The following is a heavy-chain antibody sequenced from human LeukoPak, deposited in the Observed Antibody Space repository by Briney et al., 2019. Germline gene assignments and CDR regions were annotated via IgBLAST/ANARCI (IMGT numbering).Heavy chain of an antibody. CDR2: IGYSGGDI. CDR3: AKYAPPTTVVTRFFDY. Sequence: GGFLRLSCAASGFTFSSYAMTWVRQAPGKGLEWISVIGYSGGDIQYADSVKGRFTISGDNSKNTLYLQMNSLRVEDTAVYYCAKYAPPTTVVTRFFDYWGQGTLVTVSS. V-gene: IGHV3-23*01. D-gene: IGHD4-23*01. CDR1: GFTFSSYA. J-gene: IGHJ4*02.